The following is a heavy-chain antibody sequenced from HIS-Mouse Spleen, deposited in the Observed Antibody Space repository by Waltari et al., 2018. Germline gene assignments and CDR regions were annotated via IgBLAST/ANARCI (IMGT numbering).Heavy chain of an antibody. CDR2: IYYSGST. D-gene: IGHD6-13*01. CDR1: GGSISSSSYY. V-gene: IGHV4-39*07. Sequence: QLQLQESGPGLVKPSAPLSLTCTVSGGSISSSSYYWACLRQPPGQGLGWIGSIYYSGSTYYNPSLKSRVTISVDTSKNQFSLKLSSVTAADTAVYYCAREIPYSSSWYDWYFDLWGRGTLVTVSS. J-gene: IGHJ2*01. CDR3: AREIPYSSSWYDWYFDL.